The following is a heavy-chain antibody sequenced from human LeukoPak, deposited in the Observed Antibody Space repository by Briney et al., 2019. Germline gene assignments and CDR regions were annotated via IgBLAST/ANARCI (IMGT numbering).Heavy chain of an antibody. CDR2: IRSKANSYAT. D-gene: IGHD3-22*01. J-gene: IGHJ4*02. CDR3: TRRDYYDSSGYYDY. CDR1: GFTFSGSA. Sequence: GGSLRLSCAASGFTFSGSAMHWVRQASGKGLEWVGRIRSKANSYATAYAASVKGRFTISRDDTKNTAYLQMNSLKTEDTAVYYCTRRDYYDSSGYYDYWGQGTLVTVSS. V-gene: IGHV3-73*01.